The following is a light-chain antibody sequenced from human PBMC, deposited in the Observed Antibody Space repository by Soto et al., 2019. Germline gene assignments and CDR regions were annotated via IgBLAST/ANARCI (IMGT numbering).Light chain of an antibody. CDR1: QSVTGSY. CDR2: AAS. V-gene: IGKV3-20*01. Sequence: EVVLTQSPGTLSLSPGERATLSCRASQSVTGSYLAWYQQKPGQPPRLLIYAASSRATGIPDRLSGSGSGTDFTLTISRLEPEDLEVYYCQQYGNAPWTLGQGTKVDI. J-gene: IGKJ1*01. CDR3: QQYGNAPWT.